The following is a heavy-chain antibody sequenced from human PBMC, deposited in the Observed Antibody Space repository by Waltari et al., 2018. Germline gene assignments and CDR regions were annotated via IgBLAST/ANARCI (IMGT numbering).Heavy chain of an antibody. CDR2: IYHSGST. J-gene: IGHJ4*02. D-gene: IGHD5-18*01. Sequence: QVQLQESGPGLVKPSEPLSLTCAVSGYSISSGYYWGWIRQPPGKGLEWIGSIYHSGSTYYNPSLKSRVTISVDTSKNQFSLKLSSVTAADTAVYYCASQSGYSYGFYWGQGTLVTVSS. CDR3: ASQSGYSYGFY. V-gene: IGHV4-38-2*01. CDR1: GYSISSGYY.